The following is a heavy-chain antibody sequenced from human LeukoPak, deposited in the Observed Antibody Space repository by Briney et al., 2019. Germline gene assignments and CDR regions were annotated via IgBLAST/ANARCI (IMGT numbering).Heavy chain of an antibody. CDR1: GGSFSGYY. CDR2: INHSGST. J-gene: IGHJ4*02. Sequence: SEALSLTSAVHGGSFSGYYWSWIRQPPRKGLEWIGEINHSGSTIYNPSLKSRVTISVDTSKNQFSMKLISVTAADRAVYYCATYGDYLGFDYWGQGTLVTVSS. V-gene: IGHV4-34*01. D-gene: IGHD4-17*01. CDR3: ATYGDYLGFDY.